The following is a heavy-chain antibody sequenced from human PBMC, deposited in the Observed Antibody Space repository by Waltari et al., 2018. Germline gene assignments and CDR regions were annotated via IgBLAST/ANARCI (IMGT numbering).Heavy chain of an antibody. CDR1: GFTFGDYG. Sequence: EVQLVESGGGLVEPGRSLRLSCTGSGFTFGDYGVSWFRQAPGKGLEWLGFIRVRAHGGTPHYAASVKGRFTISRDDSNSIAYLQVNTLKTEDTALYHCTTWADGVDDYFDYWG. D-gene: IGHD3-16*01. CDR2: IRVRAHGGTP. V-gene: IGHV3-49*03. J-gene: IGHJ4*01. CDR3: TTWADGVDDYFDY.